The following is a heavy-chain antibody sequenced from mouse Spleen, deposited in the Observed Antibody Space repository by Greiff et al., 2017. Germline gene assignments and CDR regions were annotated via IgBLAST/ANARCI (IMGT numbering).Heavy chain of an antibody. CDR1: GYTFTDYY. CDR3: ARTTVDSYFDY. J-gene: IGHJ2*01. CDR2: IYPGSGNT. D-gene: IGHD1-1*01. V-gene: IGHV1-76*01. Sequence: QVHVKQSGAELVRPGASVKLSCKASGYTFTDYYINWVKQRPGQGLEWIARIYPGSGNTYYNEKFKGKATLTAEKSSSTAYMQLSSLTSEDSAVYFCARTTVDSYFDYWGQGTTLTVSS.